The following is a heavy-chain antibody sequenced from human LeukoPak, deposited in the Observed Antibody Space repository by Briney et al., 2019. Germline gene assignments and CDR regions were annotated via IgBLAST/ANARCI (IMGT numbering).Heavy chain of an antibody. D-gene: IGHD5-18*01. CDR3: ARSGGYSYGRLIDY. V-gene: IGHV3-21*01. J-gene: IGHJ4*02. Sequence: PGGSLRLSCAASGFTFSSYSMNWVRQAPGKWLEWVSSISSSSSYIYYADSVKGRFTISRDNAKNSLYLQMNSLRAEDTAVYYCARSGGYSYGRLIDYWGQGTLVTVSS. CDR2: ISSSSSYI. CDR1: GFTFSSYS.